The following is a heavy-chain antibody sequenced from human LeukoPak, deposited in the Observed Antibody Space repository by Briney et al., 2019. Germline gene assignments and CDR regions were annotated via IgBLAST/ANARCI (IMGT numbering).Heavy chain of an antibody. J-gene: IGHJ4*02. D-gene: IGHD6-6*01. V-gene: IGHV4-38-2*02. CDR3: AREEYSSSSGQYYFDY. Sequence: PSETLSLTCTVSGYSISSGYYWGWIRQPPGKGLEWIGSIYHSGSTYYNPSLKSRVTISVDTSKNQFSLKLSSVTAADTAVYYCAREEYSSSSGQYYFDYWGQGTLVTVSS. CDR2: IYHSGST. CDR1: GYSISSGYY.